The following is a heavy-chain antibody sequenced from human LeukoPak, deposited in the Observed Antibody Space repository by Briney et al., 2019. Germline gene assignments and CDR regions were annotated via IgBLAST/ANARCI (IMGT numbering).Heavy chain of an antibody. CDR1: GFTFSSYW. D-gene: IGHD6-6*01. J-gene: IGHJ4*02. CDR2: INSDGSST. V-gene: IGHV3-74*01. CDR3: ARAGRKQLVGFGY. Sequence: GGSLRLSCAASGFTFSSYWMHWVRQAPGKGLVWVSRINSDGSSTSYADSVKGRFTISRDNAQNTLYLQMNSLRAEDTAVYYCARAGRKQLVGFGYWGQGTLVTVSS.